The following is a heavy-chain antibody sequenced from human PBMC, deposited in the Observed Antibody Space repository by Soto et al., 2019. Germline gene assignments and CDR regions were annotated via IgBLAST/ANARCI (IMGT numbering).Heavy chain of an antibody. D-gene: IGHD4-17*01. CDR2: IKQDGSEK. CDR1: GFTFSSYW. CDR3: ARGYDYGAEISMDV. J-gene: IGHJ6*03. Sequence: GGSLRLSCAASGFTFSSYWMSWVRQAPGKGLEWVANIKQDGSEKYYVDSVKGRFTISRDNAKNSLYLQMNSLRAEDTAVYYCARGYDYGAEISMDVWGKGTTVTVSS. V-gene: IGHV3-7*01.